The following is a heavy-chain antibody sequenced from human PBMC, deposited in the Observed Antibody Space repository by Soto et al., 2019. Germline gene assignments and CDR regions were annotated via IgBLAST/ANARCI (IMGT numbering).Heavy chain of an antibody. J-gene: IGHJ4*01. CDR3: ARDLGYSSSSYDFDY. D-gene: IGHD6-13*01. CDR2: IIPIFGTA. CDR1: GGTFSSYA. Sequence: QVQLVQSGAEVKKPGSSVKVSCKASGGTFSSYAISWVRQAPGQGLEWMGGIIPIFGTANYAQKFQGRVTITADEATGTGYMEVSSLRSEDTAVYYCARDLGYSSSSYDFDYWGQGTLVTASS. V-gene: IGHV1-69*01.